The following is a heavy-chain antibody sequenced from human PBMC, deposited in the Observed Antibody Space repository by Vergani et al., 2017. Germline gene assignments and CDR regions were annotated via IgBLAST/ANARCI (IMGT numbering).Heavy chain of an antibody. Sequence: QVQLQESGPGLVRPSETLSLTCTVSGGSLSGYYWNWIRQTPGEGLEWIGYVEDSGYFNYNPSLKTRFSMSSDTSNNQFSLMLSSVTVADTAVYYCARSIVSRNPHDYFDNWGQGTLVTVSS. D-gene: IGHD1-14*01. CDR1: GGSLSGYY. CDR3: ARSIVSRNPHDYFDN. CDR2: VEDSGYF. J-gene: IGHJ4*02. V-gene: IGHV4-59*01.